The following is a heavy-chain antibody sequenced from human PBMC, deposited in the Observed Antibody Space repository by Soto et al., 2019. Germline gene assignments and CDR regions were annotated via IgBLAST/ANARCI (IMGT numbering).Heavy chain of an antibody. D-gene: IGHD2-2*01. CDR2: FDPENDET. Sequence: APVKVSCKASGYTFTSYGISWVRQAPGQGLEWMGGFDPENDETSYAQKFQGRVTLTEDTSTDTAYLELSSLRSEDTAIYYCAIAAYCSGATCYSGYNWFDPWGQGTQVTVAS. CDR1: GYTFTSYG. CDR3: AIAAYCSGATCYSGYNWFDP. V-gene: IGHV1-24*01. J-gene: IGHJ5*02.